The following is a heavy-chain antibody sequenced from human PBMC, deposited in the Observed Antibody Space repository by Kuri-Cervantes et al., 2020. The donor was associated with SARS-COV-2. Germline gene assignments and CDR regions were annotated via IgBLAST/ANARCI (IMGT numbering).Heavy chain of an antibody. CDR3: ARGHWRGYSNAAEMGAFDI. CDR1: GGSMSSSSYY. Sequence: SETLSLTCTVSGGSMSSSSYYWGWIRQPPGKGREWIGEINHSGSTNYNPSLKSRVTISVDTSKNQFSLKLSSVTAADTAVYYCARGHWRGYSNAAEMGAFDIWGQGTMVTVSS. J-gene: IGHJ3*02. V-gene: IGHV4-39*07. CDR2: INHSGST. D-gene: IGHD3-3*01.